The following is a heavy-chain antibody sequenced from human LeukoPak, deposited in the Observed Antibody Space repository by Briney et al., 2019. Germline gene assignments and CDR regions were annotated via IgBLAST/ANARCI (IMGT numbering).Heavy chain of an antibody. J-gene: IGHJ4*02. D-gene: IGHD1-26*01. CDR3: AGDIDGSYSGY. CDR2: IIPILGIA. CDR1: GGTFSSYA. Sequence: ASVKVSCKASGGTFSSYAISWVRQATGQGLEWMGRIIPILGIANYAQKFQGRVTITADKSTSTAYMELSSLRSEDTAVYYCAGDIDGSYSGYWGQGTLVTVSS. V-gene: IGHV1-69*04.